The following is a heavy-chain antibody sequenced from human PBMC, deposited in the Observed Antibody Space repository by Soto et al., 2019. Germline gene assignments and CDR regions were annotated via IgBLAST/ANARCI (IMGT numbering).Heavy chain of an antibody. D-gene: IGHD4-4*01. Sequence: QVQLQESGPGLVKPSETLSLTCTVSGGSISSYYWSWIRQPPGKGLEWIGYIYYSGSTNYNPSLKSRVTISVDTSKNQFSLKLSSVTAADTAVYYCARHEPLTTFLGYWGQGTLVTVSS. V-gene: IGHV4-59*08. CDR3: ARHEPLTTFLGY. CDR2: IYYSGST. J-gene: IGHJ4*02. CDR1: GGSISSYY.